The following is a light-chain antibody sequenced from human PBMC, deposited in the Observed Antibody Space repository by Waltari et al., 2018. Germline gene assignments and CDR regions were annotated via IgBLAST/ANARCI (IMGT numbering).Light chain of an antibody. CDR1: VLASSNTRNY. Sequence: VLASSNTRNYIGWYQCEPGQLPNPLSTWAATRESGVPERFIGCGYGTDFTLTIRSLQAEDVAVYYCQQCYTFPYTFGQGTKLEIK. J-gene: IGKJ2*01. V-gene: IGKV4-1*01. CDR2: WAA. CDR3: QQCYTFPYT.